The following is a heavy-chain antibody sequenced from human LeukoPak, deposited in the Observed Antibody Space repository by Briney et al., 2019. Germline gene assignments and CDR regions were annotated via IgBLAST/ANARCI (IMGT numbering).Heavy chain of an antibody. D-gene: IGHD3-10*01. Sequence: ASVKVSCKASGGTFSSYAISWVRQAPGQGLEWMGRINPNSGGTNYAQKFQGRVTMTRDTSISTAYMELSRLRSDDTAVYYCARATDPGNYWGQGTLVTVSS. CDR1: GGTFSSYA. J-gene: IGHJ4*02. CDR2: INPNSGGT. V-gene: IGHV1-2*06. CDR3: ARATDPGNY.